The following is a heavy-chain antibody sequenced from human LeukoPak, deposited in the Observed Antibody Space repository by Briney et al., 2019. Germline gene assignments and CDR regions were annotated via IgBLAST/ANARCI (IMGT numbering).Heavy chain of an antibody. CDR3: VKEEGDSSFDY. Sequence: PGGSLSLSCAASGFTFSIYAMAWVRQAPGKGLEWVSTISGDSAYTKSADSVKGRFTISRDNSKNTLYLQMNSLRADDTAVYYSVKEEGDSSFDYWGQGTLVTVSS. D-gene: IGHD5-24*01. J-gene: IGHJ4*02. CDR2: ISGDSAYT. CDR1: GFTFSIYA. V-gene: IGHV3-23*01.